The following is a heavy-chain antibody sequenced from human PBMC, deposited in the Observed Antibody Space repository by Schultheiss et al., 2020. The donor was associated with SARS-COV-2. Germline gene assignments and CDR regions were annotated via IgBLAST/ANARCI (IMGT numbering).Heavy chain of an antibody. CDR2: ISSSSSTI. Sequence: GGSLRLSCAASGFTFSSYSMNWVRQAPGKGLEWVSYISSSSSTIYYADSVKGRFTISRDNAKNSLYLQMNSLRAEDTAVYYCARDIWGGDPAFDYWGQGTLVTVSS. V-gene: IGHV3-48*01. J-gene: IGHJ4*02. CDR3: ARDIWGGDPAFDY. CDR1: GFTFSSYS. D-gene: IGHD2-21*01.